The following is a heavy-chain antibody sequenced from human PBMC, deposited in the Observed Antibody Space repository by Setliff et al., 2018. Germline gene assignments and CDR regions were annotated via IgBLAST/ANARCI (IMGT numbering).Heavy chain of an antibody. V-gene: IGHV3-23*01. CDR1: TFTFSKYA. CDR3: AREICNNGDCYSDYGMDV. J-gene: IGHJ6*02. Sequence: GGSLRLSCVASTFTFSKYAITWVRQAPGKGLEWVSSIGASGDRTYYADSVKGRFTISRDNSRNSLYLQMNSLRVEDTASYYCAREICNNGDCYSDYGMDVWGQGTTVTVSS. D-gene: IGHD2-21*02. CDR2: IGASGDRT.